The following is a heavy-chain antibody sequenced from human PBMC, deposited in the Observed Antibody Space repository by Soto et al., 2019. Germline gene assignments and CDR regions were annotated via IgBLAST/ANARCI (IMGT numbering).Heavy chain of an antibody. CDR1: GGTFSNV. V-gene: IGHV1-69*13. CDR3: AREGVGGSWLDR. CDR2: IIPVFGTP. Sequence: SVKVSCKASGGTFSNVIRWVRQAPGQGLEWVGGIIPVFGTPKYAQKFQDRVTVTVDESRSTVYMELTSLTSQDTAVYYCAREGVGGSWLDRWGQGTRVTVSS. J-gene: IGHJ5*02. D-gene: IGHD2-15*01.